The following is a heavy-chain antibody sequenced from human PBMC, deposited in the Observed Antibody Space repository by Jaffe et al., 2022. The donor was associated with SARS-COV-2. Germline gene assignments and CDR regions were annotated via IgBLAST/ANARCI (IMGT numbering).Heavy chain of an antibody. J-gene: IGHJ6*02. Sequence: QVQLVQSGAEVKKPGASVKVSCKASGYTFTGYYMHWVRQAPGQGLEWMGWINPNSGGTNYAQKFQGRVTMTRDTSISTAYMELSRLRSDDTAVYYCARDKQPMKQLASNYYYGMDVWGQGTTVTVSS. CDR2: INPNSGGT. D-gene: IGHD6-6*01. CDR1: GYTFTGYY. CDR3: ARDKQPMKQLASNYYYGMDV. V-gene: IGHV1-2*02.